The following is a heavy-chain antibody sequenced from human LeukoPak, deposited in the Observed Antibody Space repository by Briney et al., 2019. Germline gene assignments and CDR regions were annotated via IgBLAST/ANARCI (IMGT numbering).Heavy chain of an antibody. D-gene: IGHD6-6*01. Sequence: PSETLSLTCTVSGGSFSSYYWTWIRQPAGKRLEWIGRIYSSGSTNYNPSLRSRVTISVDKSKNQFPLNLSSVTAADTGVYYCAREYTSTSGRHFDYWGQGTLVTVPS. CDR3: AREYTSTSGRHFDY. J-gene: IGHJ4*02. CDR2: IYSSGST. CDR1: GGSFSSYY. V-gene: IGHV4-4*07.